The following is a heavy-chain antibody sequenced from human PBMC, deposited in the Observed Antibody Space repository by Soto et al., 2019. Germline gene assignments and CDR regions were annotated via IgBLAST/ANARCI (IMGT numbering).Heavy chain of an antibody. Sequence: ASVKVSCKASGYTFTSYAMHWVRQAPGQRLEWMGWINAGNGNTKYSQKFQGRVTITRDMSTSTAYMELRSLRSDDTAVYYCARVITMVRGVRLFGWFDPWGQGTLVTVSS. J-gene: IGHJ5*02. CDR3: ARVITMVRGVRLFGWFDP. V-gene: IGHV1-3*01. CDR1: GYTFTSYA. CDR2: INAGNGNT. D-gene: IGHD3-10*01.